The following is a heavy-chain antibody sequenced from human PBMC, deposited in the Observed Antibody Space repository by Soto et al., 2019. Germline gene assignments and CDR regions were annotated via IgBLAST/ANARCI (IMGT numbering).Heavy chain of an antibody. D-gene: IGHD2-21*01. CDR1: GGSISSGDYY. V-gene: IGHV4-30-4*01. J-gene: IGHJ4*02. CDR2: IYYSGST. Sequence: SETLSLTCTVSGGSISSGDYYWSWIRQPPGKGLEWIGYIYYSGSTYYNPSLKSRGTISVDTSKNQFSLKLSSVTAADTAEYYCARDSVRVNDYWGQGTLVTVSS. CDR3: ARDSVRVNDY.